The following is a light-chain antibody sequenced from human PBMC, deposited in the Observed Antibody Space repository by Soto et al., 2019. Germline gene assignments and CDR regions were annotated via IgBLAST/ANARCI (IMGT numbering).Light chain of an antibody. V-gene: IGLV1-44*01. Sequence: QSLLPHPPSASWTPGDRVTISCSGRRSNVGTNLVNWYQQLPGTAPKLLIYAHIQRPSGVPDRFSGSTSGTSASLAISGLQSEDEADYYCAVWDDGLNGYVFGTGTKVTVL. CDR3: AVWDDGLNGYV. J-gene: IGLJ1*01. CDR2: AHI. CDR1: RSNVGTNL.